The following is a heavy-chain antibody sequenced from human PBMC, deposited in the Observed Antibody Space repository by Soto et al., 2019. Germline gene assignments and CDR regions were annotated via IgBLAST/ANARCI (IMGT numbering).Heavy chain of an antibody. CDR2: IYYSGST. CDR3: ARGRTPVAVTGAALVL. V-gene: IGHV4-31*03. CDR1: GGSISSGGYY. D-gene: IGHD6-19*01. J-gene: IGHJ4*02. Sequence: QVQLQESGPGLVKPSQTLSLTCTVSGGSISSGGYYWSWIRQHPGKGLEWIGYIYYSGSTYYNPSLKSRVIISVDTSKNLFSLKLGSVTAADTAVYYCARGRTPVAVTGAALVLWGQGTLVTVSS.